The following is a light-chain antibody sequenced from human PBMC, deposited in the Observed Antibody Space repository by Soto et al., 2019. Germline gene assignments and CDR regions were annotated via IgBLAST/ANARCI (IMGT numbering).Light chain of an antibody. V-gene: IGKV1-12*01. Sequence: DIQMTQSPSSVSASVGDRVTITCRASQVISSWLAWYQQKPGKAPKLLIYAASNLQSGVPSRFSGSGSGTDFTLTISSLQPEDFATYYCQQAHSFPLTTFGQGTRLEIK. CDR2: AAS. CDR1: QVISSW. CDR3: QQAHSFPLTT. J-gene: IGKJ5*01.